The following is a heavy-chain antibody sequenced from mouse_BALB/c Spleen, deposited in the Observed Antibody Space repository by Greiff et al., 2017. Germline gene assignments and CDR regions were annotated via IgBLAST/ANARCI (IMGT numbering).Heavy chain of an antibody. Sequence: QVQLQQPGAELVRPGASVKLSCKASGYTFTSYWMHWVKQRPGQGLEWIGEIDPSDSYTNYNQKFKGKATLTVDKSSSTAYMQLSSLTSEDSAVYYCARSFITTVKNYFDYWGQGTTLTVSS. D-gene: IGHD1-1*01. V-gene: IGHV1-69*02. J-gene: IGHJ2*01. CDR2: IDPSDSYT. CDR1: GYTFTSYW. CDR3: ARSFITTVKNYFDY.